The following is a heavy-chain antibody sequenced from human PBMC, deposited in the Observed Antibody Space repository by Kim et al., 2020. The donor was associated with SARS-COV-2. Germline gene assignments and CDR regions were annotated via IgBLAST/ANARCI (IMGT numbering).Heavy chain of an antibody. Sequence: GGSLRLSCAASGFTFSSYSMNWVRQAPGKGLEWVSYISSSSSTIYYADSVKGRFTISRDNAKNSLYLQMNSLRDEDTAVYYCASLTRGEDKYYDILTGYFYGMDVWGQGTTVTVSS. CDR2: ISSSSSTI. V-gene: IGHV3-48*02. CDR3: ASLTRGEDKYYDILTGYFYGMDV. J-gene: IGHJ6*02. D-gene: IGHD3-9*01. CDR1: GFTFSSYS.